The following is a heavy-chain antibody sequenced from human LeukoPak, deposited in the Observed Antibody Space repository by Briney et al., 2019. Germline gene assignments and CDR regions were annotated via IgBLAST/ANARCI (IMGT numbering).Heavy chain of an antibody. CDR1: GGSFSGYY. CDR2: INHSGST. V-gene: IGHV4-34*01. Sequence: PSETLSLTCAVYGGSFSGYYWSWIRQPPGKGLEWIGEINHSGSTNYNPSLKSRVTISVDTSKNQFSLKLSSVTAADTAVYYCARVRMEAWFLFGRQAAPAYFDYWGQGTLVTVSS. J-gene: IGHJ4*02. D-gene: IGHD3-16*01. CDR3: ARVRMEAWFLFGRQAAPAYFDY.